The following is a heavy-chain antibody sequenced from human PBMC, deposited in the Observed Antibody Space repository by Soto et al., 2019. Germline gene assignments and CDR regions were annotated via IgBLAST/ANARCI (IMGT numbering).Heavy chain of an antibody. D-gene: IGHD3-22*01. CDR1: GFTFGDYA. CDR2: IRSKAYGGTT. J-gene: IGHJ4*02. Sequence: LRLSCTASGFTFGDYAMSWFRQAPGKGLEWVGFIRSKAYGGTTEYAASVKGRFTISRDDSKSIAYLQMNSLKTEDTAVYYCTRKRITMIVVVPSPFDYWGQGTLVTVSS. CDR3: TRKRITMIVVVPSPFDY. V-gene: IGHV3-49*03.